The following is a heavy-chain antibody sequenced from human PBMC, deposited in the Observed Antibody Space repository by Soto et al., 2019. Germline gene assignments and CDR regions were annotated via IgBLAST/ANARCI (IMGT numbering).Heavy chain of an antibody. CDR2: ISGSGGST. Sequence: PGGSLRLSCAASGFTFSSYAMSWVRQAPGKGLEWVSAISGSGGSTYYADSVKGRFTISRDNSKNTLYLQMNSLRAEDTAVYYCANPTSSWYFYFDYWGQGTLVTVSS. D-gene: IGHD6-13*01. CDR1: GFTFSSYA. J-gene: IGHJ4*02. V-gene: IGHV3-23*01. CDR3: ANPTSSWYFYFDY.